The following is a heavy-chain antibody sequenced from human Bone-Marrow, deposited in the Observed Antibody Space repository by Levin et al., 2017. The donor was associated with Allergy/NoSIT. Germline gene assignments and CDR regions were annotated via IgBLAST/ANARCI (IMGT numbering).Heavy chain of an antibody. CDR2: VHHWKGA. J-gene: IGHJ6*04. D-gene: IGHD2-21*01. V-gene: IGHV4-4*02. CDR1: GDSISSAKW. Sequence: SQTLSLTCAVYGDSISSAKWWTWVRQPPGKGLEWIGEVHHWKGANYNPSLRSRVTISVDKSKNQFSLKLNSVTAADTAKYYCVRGGDLRLYVWGTGTTLTVSS. CDR3: VRGGDLRLYV.